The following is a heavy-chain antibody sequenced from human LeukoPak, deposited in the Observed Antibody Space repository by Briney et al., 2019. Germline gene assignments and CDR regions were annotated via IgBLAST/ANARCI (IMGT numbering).Heavy chain of an antibody. V-gene: IGHV1-18*01. CDR2: ISAYNGNT. J-gene: IGHJ3*02. CDR1: GYTFTSYG. D-gene: IGHD2-8*01. CDR3: ARVQWSIKGLDAFDI. Sequence: GASVKVSCKASGYTFTSYGISWVRQAPGQGLEWMGWISAYNGNTNYAQKLQGRVTMTTDTSTSTAYMELRSLRSDDTAVYYCARVQWSIKGLDAFDIWGQGTMVTVSS.